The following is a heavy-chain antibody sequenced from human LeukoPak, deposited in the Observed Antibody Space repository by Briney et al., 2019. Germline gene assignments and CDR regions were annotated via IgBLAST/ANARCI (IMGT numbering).Heavy chain of an antibody. CDR3: ARHVCSTILRPHRQYYFDY. D-gene: IGHD2/OR15-2a*01. CDR2: IYYSGST. CDR1: GGSISSSNW. V-gene: IGHV4-39*01. Sequence: SETLSLTCAVSGGSISSSNWWSWVRQPPGKGLEWIGSIYYSGSTYYNPSLKSRVTISVDTSKNQFSLKLSSVTAADTTVYYCARHVCSTILRPHRQYYFDYWGQGTLVTVSS. J-gene: IGHJ4*02.